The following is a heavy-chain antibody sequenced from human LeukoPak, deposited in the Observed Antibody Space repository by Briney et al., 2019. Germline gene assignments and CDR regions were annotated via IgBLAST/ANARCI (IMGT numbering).Heavy chain of an antibody. CDR2: IIPILGIA. CDR3: AREGHF. J-gene: IGHJ6*02. Sequence: ASVKVSCKASGDTFSSYAISWVRQAPGQGLEWMGRIIPILGIANSAKKFQGRVTITADKSTSTAYMELSSLRSEATDVYSCAREGHFWGQGTTVTVSS. V-gene: IGHV1-69*04. CDR1: GDTFSSYA.